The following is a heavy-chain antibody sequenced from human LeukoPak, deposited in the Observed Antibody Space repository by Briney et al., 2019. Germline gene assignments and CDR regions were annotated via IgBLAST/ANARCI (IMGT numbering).Heavy chain of an antibody. D-gene: IGHD3-3*01. V-gene: IGHV3-74*01. Sequence: GSLRLSCAASGFTFSAYWMHWVRHAPGKGLVWVSRINSDGSVTAYADSVKGRFTTSRDNAKNTLYLQMSSLRADDTAVYYCARAGFWSGYLSYFDYWGQGILVTVSS. J-gene: IGHJ4*02. CDR2: INSDGSVT. CDR1: GFTFSAYW. CDR3: ARAGFWSGYLSYFDY.